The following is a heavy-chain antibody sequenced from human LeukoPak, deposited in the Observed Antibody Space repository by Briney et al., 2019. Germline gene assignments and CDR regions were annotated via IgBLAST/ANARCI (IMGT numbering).Heavy chain of an antibody. CDR1: GGSVSSGSYY. V-gene: IGHV4-61*01. J-gene: IGHJ3*02. CDR3: ARDTTPTGGEAFDI. CDR2: IYYSGST. D-gene: IGHD1-14*01. Sequence: KPSETLSLTCTVSGGSVSSGSYYWSWIRQPPGKGLEWIGYIYYSGSTNYNPSLKSRVTISVDTSKNQFSLKLSSVTAADTAVYYCARDTTPTGGEAFDIWGQGTMVTVSS.